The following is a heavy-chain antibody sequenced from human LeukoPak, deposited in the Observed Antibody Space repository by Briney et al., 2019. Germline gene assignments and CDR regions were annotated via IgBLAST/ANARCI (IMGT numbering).Heavy chain of an antibody. J-gene: IGHJ3*02. CDR1: GYSFTSYW. CDR2: IYPGESDT. Sequence: GEALQISCQGSGYSFTSYWIGWGRPRPGKGVEWRGIIYPGESDTRYSTSFQGQVTISADKSISTSYLQWSSLKASDPAMYYCARNPVIVPAAMGDAFDIWGQGTMVTVSS. V-gene: IGHV5-51*01. CDR3: ARNPVIVPAAMGDAFDI. D-gene: IGHD2-2*01.